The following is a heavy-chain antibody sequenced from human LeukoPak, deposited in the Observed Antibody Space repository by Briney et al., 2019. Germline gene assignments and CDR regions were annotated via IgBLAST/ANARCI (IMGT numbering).Heavy chain of an antibody. Sequence: SVKVSCKASGGTFSSYAISWVRQAPGQGLEWMGGIIPIFGTANYAQKFQGRVTITTDESTSTAYMELSSLRSEDTAVYYCARVGYYYDGSGSTWGQGTLVTVSS. D-gene: IGHD3-22*01. CDR1: GGTFSSYA. V-gene: IGHV1-69*05. CDR2: IIPIFGTA. CDR3: ARVGYYYDGSGST. J-gene: IGHJ5*02.